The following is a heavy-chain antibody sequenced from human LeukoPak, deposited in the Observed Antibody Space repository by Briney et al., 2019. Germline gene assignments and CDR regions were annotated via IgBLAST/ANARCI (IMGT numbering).Heavy chain of an antibody. CDR3: ARGTYSSSWYSF. D-gene: IGHD6-13*01. CDR2: INPNSGAT. V-gene: IGHV1-2*02. CDR1: GYTFTGYY. Sequence: ASVKVSCKASGYTFTGYYMHWVRQAPGQGLEWMGWINPNSGATNYAQKFQGRVTMTRDTSISTAYMELSRLRSDDTAVYYCARGTYSSSWYSFWGQGTLVTVSS. J-gene: IGHJ4*02.